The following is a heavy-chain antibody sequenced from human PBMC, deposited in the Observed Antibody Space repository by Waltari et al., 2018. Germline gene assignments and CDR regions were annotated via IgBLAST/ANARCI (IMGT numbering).Heavy chain of an antibody. CDR3: ARDTNYRGGIVLVGATRSAFDI. CDR1: GGTFSSYA. D-gene: IGHD1-26*01. Sequence: QVQLVQSGAEVKKPGSSVKVSCKASGGTFSSYAISWVRQAPGQGLEWMGRMIPIFGTANYAQKFQGRVTMTADKSTSTAYMELSSLRSEDTAVYYCARDTNYRGGIVLVGATRSAFDIWGQGTMVTVSS. V-gene: IGHV1-69*08. CDR2: MIPIFGTA. J-gene: IGHJ3*02.